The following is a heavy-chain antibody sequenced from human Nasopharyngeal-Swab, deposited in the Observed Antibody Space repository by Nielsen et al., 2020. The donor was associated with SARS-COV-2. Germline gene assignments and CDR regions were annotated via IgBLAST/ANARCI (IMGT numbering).Heavy chain of an antibody. D-gene: IGHD6-13*01. J-gene: IGHJ4*02. CDR3: AREFPAGTRANY. CDR2: ISSSGSTI. CDR1: GFTFSDYY. V-gene: IGHV3-11*01. Sequence: GESLTISCAASGFTFSDYYMSWIRQAPGKGLEWVSYISSSGSTIYYADSVKGRFTISRDNAKNSLYLQMNSLRAEDTAVYYCAREFPAGTRANYWGQGTLVTVSS.